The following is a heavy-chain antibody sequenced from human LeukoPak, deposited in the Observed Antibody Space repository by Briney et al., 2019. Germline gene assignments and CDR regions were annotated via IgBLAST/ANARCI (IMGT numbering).Heavy chain of an antibody. V-gene: IGHV3-11*04. CDR2: ISDGGLTI. CDR3: ASSNGRLGY. D-gene: IGHD4-11*01. CDR1: GFTFSDYY. Sequence: GGSLRLSCAASGFTFSDYYMSWIRQAPGKGLEWVAYISDGGLTIYYTDSVKGRFTISRDNAKNSLYLQMNSLRAQDTAVYYCASSNGRLGYWGQGTLVTVSS. J-gene: IGHJ4*02.